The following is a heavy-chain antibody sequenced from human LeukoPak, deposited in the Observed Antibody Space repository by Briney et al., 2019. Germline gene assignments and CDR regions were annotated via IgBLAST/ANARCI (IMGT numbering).Heavy chain of an antibody. CDR2: INPSGGRT. CDR1: GYTLTSYY. CDR3: ARGPGPADDGGGYCFDY. D-gene: IGHD3-22*01. V-gene: IGHV1-46*01. Sequence: GASVKVSCTVSGYTLTSYYMYWVRQAPGQGLEWVGVINPSGGRTTSAQNFQGRVTMTRDTSTSTVCMELRSLRSEDTAVYYCARGPGPADDGGGYCFDYWGQGTLVTVSS. J-gene: IGHJ4*02.